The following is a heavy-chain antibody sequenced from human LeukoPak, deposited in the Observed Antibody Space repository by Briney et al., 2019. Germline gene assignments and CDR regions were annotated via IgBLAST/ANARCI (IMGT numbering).Heavy chain of an antibody. V-gene: IGHV3-30*18. Sequence: GGSLTLSCAPSGFTFSSYGMHWVRQAPGKGLEWVAVISYDGSNKYYADSVKGRFTISRDNSKNTLYLQMNSLRAEDTAVYYCAKDKEWEMDYWGQGTLVTVSS. J-gene: IGHJ4*02. D-gene: IGHD1-26*01. CDR2: ISYDGSNK. CDR1: GFTFSSYG. CDR3: AKDKEWEMDY.